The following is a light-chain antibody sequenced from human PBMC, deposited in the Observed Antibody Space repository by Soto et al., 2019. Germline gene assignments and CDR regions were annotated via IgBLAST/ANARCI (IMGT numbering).Light chain of an antibody. CDR3: QQRSVWPLT. V-gene: IGKV3-11*01. J-gene: IGKJ4*01. CDR2: DSS. CDR1: QSVSSY. Sequence: EVVLTQFPATLSLSPGYGATLSCRASQSVSSYLAWYQQKRGQAPRLLIYDSSNRATGIPARFSGSGSGTDFSLIISSLEPEDFAVYYCQQRSVWPLTFGGGTKVDI.